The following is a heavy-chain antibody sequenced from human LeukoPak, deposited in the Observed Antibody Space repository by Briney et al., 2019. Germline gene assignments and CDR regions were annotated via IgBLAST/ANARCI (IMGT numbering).Heavy chain of an antibody. J-gene: IGHJ3*02. CDR1: GFTFSSHW. CDR2: INGDGSGT. D-gene: IGHD4-17*01. Sequence: HPGGSLRLSCAASGFTFSSHWMHWVRHAPGKGLVWVSHINGDGSGTSYADSVKGRFTISRDNAKNTLYLQMNSLRVEDTAVYYCARDYGDYGDYHAFDIWGQGTMVAVSS. V-gene: IGHV3-74*01. CDR3: ARDYGDYGDYHAFDI.